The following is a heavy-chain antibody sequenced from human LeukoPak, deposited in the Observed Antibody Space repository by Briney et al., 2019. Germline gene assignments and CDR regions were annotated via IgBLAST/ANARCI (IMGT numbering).Heavy chain of an antibody. D-gene: IGHD2-15*01. V-gene: IGHV3-21*01. CDR2: ISSSSYI. J-gene: IGHJ3*02. CDR1: GFTFSSYS. CDR3: ARDGGYCSGGSCSDAFDI. Sequence: GGSLRLSCAASGFTFSSYSMNWVRQAPGKGLEWVSSISSSSYIYYADSVKGRFTISRDNAKNSLYLQMNSLRAEDTAVYYCARDGGYCSGGSCSDAFDIWGQGTMVTVSS.